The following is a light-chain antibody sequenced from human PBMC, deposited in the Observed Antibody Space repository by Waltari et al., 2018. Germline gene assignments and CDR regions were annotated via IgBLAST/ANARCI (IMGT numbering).Light chain of an antibody. CDR2: AAS. CDR1: QGISSY. Sequence: AIRMTQSPSSLSASTGDRVTITCRASQGISSYLAWYQQKPGKAPKLLIYAASTLQNGVPSRFSGSGSGTDFTLTINSLQPDDFATYYCQHYNAYRTFGQGTKVEIK. J-gene: IGKJ1*01. CDR3: QHYNAYRT. V-gene: IGKV1-8*01.